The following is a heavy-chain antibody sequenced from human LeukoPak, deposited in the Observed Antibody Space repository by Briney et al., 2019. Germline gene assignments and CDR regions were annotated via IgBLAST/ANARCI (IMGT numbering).Heavy chain of an antibody. V-gene: IGHV3-74*01. Sequence: GGSLRLSCAASGFTFSRYWMHWVRQAPGEGLVWVSRIKSDEISTNYADSVKGRFTISRDNAKNTVSLQMNSLRVDDTAVYYCVAISYYGGDCYGEHWGQGTLVTVSS. D-gene: IGHD2-21*02. J-gene: IGHJ1*01. CDR1: GFTFSRYW. CDR3: VAISYYGGDCYGEH. CDR2: IKSDEIST.